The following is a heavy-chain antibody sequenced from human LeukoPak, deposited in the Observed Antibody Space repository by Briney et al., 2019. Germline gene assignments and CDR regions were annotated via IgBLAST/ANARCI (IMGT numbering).Heavy chain of an antibody. Sequence: PGGSLRLSCAASGFTVSSNYMSWVRQAPGKGLEWVSSISSSSSYIYYADSVKGRFTISRDNAKNSLYLQMNSLRAEDTAVYYCARDLRELPAYYDYWGQGTLVTVSS. V-gene: IGHV3-21*01. J-gene: IGHJ4*02. CDR3: ARDLRELPAYYDY. CDR2: ISSSSSYI. D-gene: IGHD1-26*01. CDR1: GFTVSSNY.